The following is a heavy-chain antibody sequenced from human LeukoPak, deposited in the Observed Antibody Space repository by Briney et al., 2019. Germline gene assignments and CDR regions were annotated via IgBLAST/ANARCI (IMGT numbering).Heavy chain of an antibody. J-gene: IGHJ5*02. CDR2: ISGSGGST. Sequence: PGGSLRLSCAASGFTFGDYSMNWVRQAPGKGLEWVSAISGSGGSTYYADSVKGRFTISRDNSKNTLYLQMNSLRAEDTAVYYCAKRGSYGDYVFRWFDPWGQGTLITVSS. CDR3: AKRGSYGDYVFRWFDP. V-gene: IGHV3-23*01. D-gene: IGHD4-17*01. CDR1: GFTFGDYS.